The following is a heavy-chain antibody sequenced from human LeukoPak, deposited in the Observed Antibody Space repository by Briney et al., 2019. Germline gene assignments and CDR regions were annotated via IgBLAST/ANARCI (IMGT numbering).Heavy chain of an antibody. D-gene: IGHD6-19*01. CDR2: IIPIFGTA. CDR3: ARPGVAGPYYYYMDV. CDR1: GYTFTSYG. V-gene: IGHV1-69*06. Sequence: ASVKVSCKASGYTFTSYGISWVRQAPGQGLEWMGGIIPIFGTANYAQKFQGRVTITADKSTSTAYMELSSLRSEDTAVYYCARPGVAGPYYYYMDVWGKGTTVTVSS. J-gene: IGHJ6*03.